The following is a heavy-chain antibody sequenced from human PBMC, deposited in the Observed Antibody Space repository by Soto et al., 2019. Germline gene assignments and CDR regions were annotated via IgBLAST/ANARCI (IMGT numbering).Heavy chain of an antibody. J-gene: IGHJ3*02. CDR1: NGSVSSPLSY. V-gene: IGHV4-39*07. D-gene: IGHD3-22*01. CDR2: IYFSGIT. CDR3: ARSRYYDSSGYRALDAFDI. Sequence: SETLSLTCSVSNGSVSSPLSYWGWIRQPPGKRPQWIGVIYFSGITSYNPSLKSRVTISVDTSRNQFSLKLNSVTAADTAVYYCARSRYYDSSGYRALDAFDIWGQGTMVTVSS.